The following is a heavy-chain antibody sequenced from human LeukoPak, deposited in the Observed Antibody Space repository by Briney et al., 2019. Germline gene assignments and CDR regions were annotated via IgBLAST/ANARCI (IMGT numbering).Heavy chain of an antibody. CDR2: ISAYNGNT. CDR3: ARDQNGEFDP. CDR1: GYTLTELS. Sequence: ASVKVSCKVSGYTLTELSMHWVRQAPGKGLEWMGWISAYNGNTNYAQKLQGRVTMTTDTSTSTAYMELRSLRSDDTAVYYCARDQNGEFDPWGQGTLVTVSS. J-gene: IGHJ5*02. V-gene: IGHV1-18*01. D-gene: IGHD7-27*01.